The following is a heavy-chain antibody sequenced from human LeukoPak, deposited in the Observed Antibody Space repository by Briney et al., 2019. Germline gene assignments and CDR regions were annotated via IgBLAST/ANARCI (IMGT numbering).Heavy chain of an antibody. J-gene: IGHJ5*02. CDR3: AKKAVAATHYDWFDP. V-gene: IGHV3-23*01. Sequence: GGSLRLSCAASGFTFSSYAMSWLRQAPGKGLEWVSAISGSDGSTYYADSVKGRFTISRDNSKNTLYLQMNSLRAEDTAIYYCAKKAVAATHYDWFDPWGKGTLVTVSS. D-gene: IGHD2-15*01. CDR2: ISGSDGST. CDR1: GFTFSSYA.